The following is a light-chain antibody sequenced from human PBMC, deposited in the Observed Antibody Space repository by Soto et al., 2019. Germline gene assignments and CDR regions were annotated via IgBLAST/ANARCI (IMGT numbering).Light chain of an antibody. CDR3: SSYVGTNSYV. Sequence: QSVLTQPPSASGPPGQSVTISCTGTSSDVGGYNYVSWYQQHPGKAPKLIIYEVYKRPSGVPDRFSGSKSGNTAALTVSGLQAEDEADYYCSSYVGTNSYVFGTGTKVTVL. V-gene: IGLV2-8*01. J-gene: IGLJ1*01. CDR2: EVY. CDR1: SSDVGGYNY.